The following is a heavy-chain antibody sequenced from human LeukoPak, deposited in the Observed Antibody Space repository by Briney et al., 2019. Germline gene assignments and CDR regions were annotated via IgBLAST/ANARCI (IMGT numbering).Heavy chain of an antibody. Sequence: ASVKVSCKASGYTFTGYYMHWVRQAPGQGLEWMGWINPNSGGTNYAQKFQGWVTMTRDTSISTAYMELSRLRSDDTAVYYCARGTGRGRGVMDHWGQGTLVTVSS. V-gene: IGHV1-2*04. CDR2: INPNSGGT. D-gene: IGHD3-10*01. CDR3: ARGTGRGRGVMDH. J-gene: IGHJ4*02. CDR1: GYTFTGYY.